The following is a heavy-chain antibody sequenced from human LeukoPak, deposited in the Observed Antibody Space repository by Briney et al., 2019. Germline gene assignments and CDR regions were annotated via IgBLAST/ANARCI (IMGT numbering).Heavy chain of an antibody. Sequence: SETLSLTCAVYGGSFCGYYWSWIRQSPGKGLEWIGEINHSGSTNYNPSLKSRVTISVDTSKSQFSLKLSSVTAADTAVYYCARGVPWPGSRHHWYFDLWGRDTLVTVSS. CDR3: ARGVPWPGSRHHWYFDL. CDR2: INHSGST. CDR1: GGSFCGYY. J-gene: IGHJ2*01. V-gene: IGHV4-34*01. D-gene: IGHD2-2*01.